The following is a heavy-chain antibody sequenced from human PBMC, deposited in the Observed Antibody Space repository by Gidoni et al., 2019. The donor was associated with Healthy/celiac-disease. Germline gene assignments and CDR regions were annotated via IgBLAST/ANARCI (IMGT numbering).Heavy chain of an antibody. CDR2: IYYSGST. CDR1: GGSISSYY. J-gene: IGHJ6*02. D-gene: IGHD1-1*01. V-gene: IGHV4-59*01. CDR3: ARAVQLERRYYGMDV. Sequence: QVQLQESGPGLVKPSETLSLTCTVSGGSISSYYWSWIRQPPGKGLEWIGYIYYSGSTNYNPSLKSRVTISVDTSKNQFSLKLSSVTAADTAVYYCARAVQLERRYYGMDVWGQGTTVTVSS.